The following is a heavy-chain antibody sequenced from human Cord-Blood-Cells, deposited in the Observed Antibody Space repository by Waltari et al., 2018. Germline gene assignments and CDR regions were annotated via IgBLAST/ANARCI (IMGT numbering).Heavy chain of an antibody. Sequence: QVQLQQWGAGLLKPSETLSLTCAVYGGSFSGYYWSWIRQPPGKGLEWIGEINHRGSTNYSPSLKSRVTISVDTSKNQFSLKLSSVTAADTAVYYCARGLDIYWYFDLWGRGTLVTVSS. J-gene: IGHJ2*01. CDR2: INHRGST. V-gene: IGHV4-34*01. CDR1: GGSFSGYY. D-gene: IGHD1-1*01. CDR3: ARGLDIYWYFDL.